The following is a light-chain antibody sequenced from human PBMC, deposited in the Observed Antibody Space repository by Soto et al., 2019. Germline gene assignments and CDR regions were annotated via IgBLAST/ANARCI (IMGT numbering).Light chain of an antibody. CDR1: QSVNSN. CDR3: QQHGQWPIT. V-gene: IGKV3D-15*01. Sequence: EIVMPPSPATLSVYTGKRATLACMASQSVNSNYLAWYQQKPGQAPRLLIYGISKRATDIPDRFSGSGSGTEFTLTISSLQPEDFATYYCQQHGQWPITFGQVTRLEIK. J-gene: IGKJ5*01. CDR2: GIS.